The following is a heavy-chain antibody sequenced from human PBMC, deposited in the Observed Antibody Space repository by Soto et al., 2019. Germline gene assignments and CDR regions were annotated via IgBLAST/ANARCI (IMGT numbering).Heavy chain of an antibody. CDR3: AKGRYDFWSPYYFDS. V-gene: IGHV3-9*01. D-gene: IGHD3-3*01. J-gene: IGHJ4*02. Sequence: PGGSLRLSCVGTGLNFDDFAMHWVRQAPGKGLEWVSGITWNSRVLAYADSVKGRFTISRDNARNSLYLQMDSLRDEDTALYYCAKGRYDFWSPYYFDSWGQGTLVTVPS. CDR2: ITWNSRVL. CDR1: GLNFDDFA.